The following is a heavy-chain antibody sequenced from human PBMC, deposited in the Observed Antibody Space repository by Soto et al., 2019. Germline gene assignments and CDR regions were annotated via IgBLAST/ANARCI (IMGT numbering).Heavy chain of an antibody. CDR1: GFTFRRHA. V-gene: IGHV3-30-3*01. J-gene: IGHJ4*02. CDR3: ARSRNGGVADSFDY. D-gene: IGHD3-10*01. Sequence: QVQLVASGGGVVQQGRSLTLSCEASGFTFRRHAIHWVRQAPGKGLEWVAVISRDGSNEYYEYSVKGRFTISRDNSKNSLFLQLNSLRLEDTAVYYCARSRNGGVADSFDYWGQGTLVTVSS. CDR2: ISRDGSNE.